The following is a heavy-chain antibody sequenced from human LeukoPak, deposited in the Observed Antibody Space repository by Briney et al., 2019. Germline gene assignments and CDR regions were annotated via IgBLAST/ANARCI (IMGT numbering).Heavy chain of an antibody. Sequence: NPSETLSLTCTVSGGSISSSSYYWGWIRQPPGKGLEWIGSIYYSGSTYYNPSLKSRVTISVDTSKNQFSLKLSSVTAADTAVYYCARDLLNHIAPYYYMDVWGKGTTVTVSS. J-gene: IGHJ6*03. V-gene: IGHV4-39*07. D-gene: IGHD6-13*01. CDR2: IYYSGST. CDR3: ARDLLNHIAPYYYMDV. CDR1: GGSISSSSYY.